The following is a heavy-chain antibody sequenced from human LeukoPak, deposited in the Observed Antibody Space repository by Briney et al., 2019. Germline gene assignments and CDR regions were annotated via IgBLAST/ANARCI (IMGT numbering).Heavy chain of an antibody. CDR2: IIPIFGTA. D-gene: IGHD6-13*01. CDR3: ARAVSSSWSPGAEYFQH. Sequence: SVKVSCTASGGTFSSYAISWVRQAPGQGLEWMGGIIPIFGTANYAQKFQGRVTITADESTSTAYMELSSLRSEDTAVYYCARAVSSSWSPGAEYFQHWGRAPWSPSPQ. J-gene: IGHJ1*01. V-gene: IGHV1-69*13. CDR1: GGTFSSYA.